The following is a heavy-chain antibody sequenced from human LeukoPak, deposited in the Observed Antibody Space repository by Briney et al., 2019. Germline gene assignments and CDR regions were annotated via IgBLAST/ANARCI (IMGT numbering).Heavy chain of an antibody. CDR2: IDPSDSYT. D-gene: IGHD1-26*01. V-gene: IGHV5-10-1*01. CDR1: GYSFTSYW. J-gene: IGHJ4*02. Sequence: PGESLKISCKGSGYSFTSYWISWVRQMPGKGLEWMGRIDPSDSYTNHSPSFQGHVTISADKSISTAYLQWSSLKASDTAMYYCARRGSPNAEVGYWGQGTLVTVSS. CDR3: ARRGSPNAEVGY.